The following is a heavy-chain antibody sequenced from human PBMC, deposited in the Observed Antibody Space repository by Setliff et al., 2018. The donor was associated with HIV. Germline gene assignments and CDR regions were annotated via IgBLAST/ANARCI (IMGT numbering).Heavy chain of an antibody. V-gene: IGHV3-23*01. D-gene: IGHD6-19*01. CDR1: ELTFSNYA. CDR3: AKVDDSSGWYVPRGLNYFDY. J-gene: IGHJ4*02. CDR2: LSGSGGST. Sequence: GGSLRLSCAASELTFSNYAMTWVRQAPGKGLEWVSSLSGSGGSTYYADSVKGRFTISRDNSKNTLYLRMNSLRAEDTAVYYCAKVDDSSGWYVPRGLNYFDYWGQGTLVTVSS.